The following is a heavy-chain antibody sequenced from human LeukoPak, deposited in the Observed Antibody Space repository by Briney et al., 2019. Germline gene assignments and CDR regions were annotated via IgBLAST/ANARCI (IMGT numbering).Heavy chain of an antibody. Sequence: SETLSLTCTVSGGSFSSSSYYWGWIRQPPGKGLEWIGSIYYSGSTYYNPSLKSRVTISVDTSKNQFSLKLSSVTAADTAVYYCARAGPYDSSGYYRTNWFDPWGQGTLVTVSS. V-gene: IGHV4-39*07. D-gene: IGHD3-22*01. CDR1: GGSFSSSSYY. J-gene: IGHJ5*02. CDR3: ARAGPYDSSGYYRTNWFDP. CDR2: IYYSGST.